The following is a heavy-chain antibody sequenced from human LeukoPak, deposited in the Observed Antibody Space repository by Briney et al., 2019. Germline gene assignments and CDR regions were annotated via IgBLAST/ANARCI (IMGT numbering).Heavy chain of an antibody. Sequence: PGGPPRLSCAASGFTFNTYSMDWVRQAPGKGLEWVAFISSGGSTIYYADSVKGRFTISRDNAKNSLYLQMNSLRDEDTAIYYCARRDCWGQGSLVTVSS. CDR1: GFTFNTYS. J-gene: IGHJ4*02. CDR3: ARRDC. V-gene: IGHV3-48*02. CDR2: ISSGGSTI.